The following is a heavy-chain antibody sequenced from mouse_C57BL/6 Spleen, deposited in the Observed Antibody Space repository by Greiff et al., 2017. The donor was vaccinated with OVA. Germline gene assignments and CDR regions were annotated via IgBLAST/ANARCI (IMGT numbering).Heavy chain of an antibody. J-gene: IGHJ2*01. CDR1: GFTFSSYA. Sequence: EVKLMESGGGLVKPGGSLKLSCAASGFTFSSYAMSWVRQTPEKRLEWVATISDGGSYTYYPDNVKGRFTISRDNAKNNLYLQMRHLKSEDTAMYYCARVDGGYYFDYWGQGTTLTVSA. CDR2: ISDGGSYT. D-gene: IGHD2-3*01. CDR3: ARVDGGYYFDY. V-gene: IGHV5-4*03.